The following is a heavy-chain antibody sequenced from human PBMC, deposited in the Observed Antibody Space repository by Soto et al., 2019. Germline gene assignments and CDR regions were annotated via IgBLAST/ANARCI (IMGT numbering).Heavy chain of an antibody. CDR1: GGTFSSYA. D-gene: IGHD2-2*01. V-gene: IGHV1-69*01. CDR2: IIPISGTA. CDR3: ARSQGSSTSLEIYYYYYYGMDV. Sequence: QVQLVQSGAEVKKPGSSVKVSCKASGGTFSSYAISWVRQAPGQGLEWMGGIIPISGTANYAPKFQGRVTITADEYTSTAYMELSSLRSEDTAVYYCARSQGSSTSLEIYYYYYYGMDVWGQGTTVTVSS. J-gene: IGHJ6*02.